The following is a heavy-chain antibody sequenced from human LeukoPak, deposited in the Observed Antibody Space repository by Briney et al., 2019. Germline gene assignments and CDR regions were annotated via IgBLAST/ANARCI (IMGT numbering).Heavy chain of an antibody. CDR2: IYSSGST. J-gene: IGHJ2*01. Sequence: SETLSLTCTVSGGSISSYYWTWIRQPAGKGLEWIGRIYSSGSTNYNPSLKCRVTLSVDTSKNQFSLKLSYVTAADTAVYYCARGQYHLLYLYFDLWGRGTLVTVSS. CDR1: GGSISSYY. V-gene: IGHV4-4*07. D-gene: IGHD2-2*01. CDR3: ARGQYHLLYLYFDL.